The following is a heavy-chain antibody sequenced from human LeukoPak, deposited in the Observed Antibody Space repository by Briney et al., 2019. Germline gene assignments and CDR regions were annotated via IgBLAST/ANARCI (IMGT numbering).Heavy chain of an antibody. CDR3: ARQKIPSYWFDP. Sequence: SETLSLTCTVSGGSISSYYWSWIRQPPGKGLEWIGYIYYSGGTNYNPSLKSRVTISVDTSKNQFSLKLSSVTAADTAVYYCARQKIPSYWFDPWGQGTLVTVSS. J-gene: IGHJ5*02. CDR1: GGSISSYY. V-gene: IGHV4-59*08. CDR2: IYYSGGT. D-gene: IGHD3-10*01.